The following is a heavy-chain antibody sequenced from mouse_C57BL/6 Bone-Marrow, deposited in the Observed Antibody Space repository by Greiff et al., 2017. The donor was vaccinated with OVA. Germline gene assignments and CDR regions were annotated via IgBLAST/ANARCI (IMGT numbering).Heavy chain of an antibody. D-gene: IGHD1-1*01. CDR3: ARGYGSSDWGFAY. CDR2: ISSGSSTI. J-gene: IGHJ3*01. V-gene: IGHV5-17*01. Sequence: EVMLVESGGGLVKPGGSLKLSCAASGFTFSDYGLHWVRQAPEKGLEWVAYISSGSSTIYYADTVKGRFTISRDNAKNTLFLQMTSLMSEDKAMYYCARGYGSSDWGFAYWGQGTLVTVSA. CDR1: GFTFSDYG.